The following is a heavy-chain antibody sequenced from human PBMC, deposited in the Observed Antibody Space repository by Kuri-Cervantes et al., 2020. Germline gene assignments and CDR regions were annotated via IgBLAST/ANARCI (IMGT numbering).Heavy chain of an antibody. CDR1: GFIFSIYA. V-gene: IGHV3-23*01. CDR3: AKGPMRGYSGYPKQGYFDY. CDR2: ISGSGGST. Sequence: GESLKISCAASGFIFSIYAMSWVRQAPGKGLEWVSVISGSGGSTYYADSVKGRFTISRDNSKNTLYLQMNGLRAEDTAVYYCAKGPMRGYSGYPKQGYFDYWGQGTLVTVSS. D-gene: IGHD5-12*01. J-gene: IGHJ4*02.